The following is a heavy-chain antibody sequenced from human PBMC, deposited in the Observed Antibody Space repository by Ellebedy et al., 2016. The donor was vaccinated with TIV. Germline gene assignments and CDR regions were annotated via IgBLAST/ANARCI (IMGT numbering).Heavy chain of an antibody. Sequence: ASVKVSXKASGYTFSRYTLHWVRQAPGHRLEWMGWIDAGYGNTRYSQKFQDRVTMTRDTSAKTAYTELTSLRSEDTAVYYCAREGDYYFDYWGQGTLVTVSS. D-gene: IGHD2-21*01. V-gene: IGHV1-3*01. CDR1: GYTFSRYT. CDR2: IDAGYGNT. CDR3: AREGDYYFDY. J-gene: IGHJ4*02.